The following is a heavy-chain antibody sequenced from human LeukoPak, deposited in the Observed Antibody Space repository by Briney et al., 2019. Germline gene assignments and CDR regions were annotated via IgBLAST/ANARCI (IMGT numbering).Heavy chain of an antibody. V-gene: IGHV1-2*02. D-gene: IGHD5/OR15-5a*01. CDR3: AREIGVYDPFVY. Sequence: ASVTVSCKASGDTFGGYYMHWVRQAPGQGLEWMGWIEPKSGGTNYAQNFQGRVTMTRDTSNSTAYMELSRLRSDDTAVYYCAREIGVYDPFVYWGQGTLVTVSS. CDR1: GDTFGGYY. CDR2: IEPKSGGT. J-gene: IGHJ4*02.